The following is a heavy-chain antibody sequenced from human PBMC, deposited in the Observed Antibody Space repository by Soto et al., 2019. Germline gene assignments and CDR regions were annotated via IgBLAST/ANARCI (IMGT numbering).Heavy chain of an antibody. D-gene: IGHD2-2*01. CDR1: GYTFVSYG. Sequence: QIQLVQSAAEVKKPGASVKVSCKTSGYTFVSYGISWVRQAPGQGLEWMGWISPYNGNTNFAQRFRGRVTLTTDTSTGLVYMSLGSLNSDDTALYYCARDQNFFASRADYDHWGQGTLITVSS. CDR2: ISPYNGNT. V-gene: IGHV1-18*04. J-gene: IGHJ5*02. CDR3: ARDQNFFASRADYDH.